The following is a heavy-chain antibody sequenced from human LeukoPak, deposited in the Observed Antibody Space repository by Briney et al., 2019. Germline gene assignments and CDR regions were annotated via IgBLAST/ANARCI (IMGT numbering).Heavy chain of an antibody. CDR2: ISGSGGST. V-gene: IGHV3-23*01. J-gene: IGHJ4*02. Sequence: PGGSLRLSCAASGFNFGGYWMTWVRQAPGKGLEWVSAISGSGGSTYYADSVKGRFTISRDNSKNTLYLQMNSLRAEDTAVYYCARLGVTQSPKKTDYWGQGTLVTVSS. CDR1: GFNFGGYW. CDR3: ARLGVTQSPKKTDY. D-gene: IGHD1-14*01.